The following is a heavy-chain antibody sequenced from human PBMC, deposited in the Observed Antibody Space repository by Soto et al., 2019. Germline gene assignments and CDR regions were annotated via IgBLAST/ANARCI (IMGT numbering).Heavy chain of an antibody. CDR3: ARSGSYFNWFDP. CDR1: GGSISSYY. V-gene: IGHV4-59*01. Sequence: SETLSLTCTVSGGSISSYYWSWIRQPPGKGLEWIGYIYYSGSTNYNPSLKSRVTISVDTSKNQFSLKLSSVTAADTAVYYCARSGSYFNWFDPWGQGTLVTFSS. CDR2: IYYSGST. J-gene: IGHJ5*02. D-gene: IGHD1-26*01.